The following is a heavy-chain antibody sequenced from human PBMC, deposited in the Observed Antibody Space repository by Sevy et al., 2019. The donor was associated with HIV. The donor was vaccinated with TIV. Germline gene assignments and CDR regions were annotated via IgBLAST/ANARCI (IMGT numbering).Heavy chain of an antibody. V-gene: IGHV3-30-3*01. CDR2: ISYDGTYK. D-gene: IGHD2-8*01. J-gene: IGHJ4*02. Sequence: GGSLRLSCAVSGFSFSHYAFHWVRQAPGKGLEWVSLISYDGTYKYYADSVKGRFTTSRDNSKNTLYLQMNSLRGNETAVYYCARVAVSYCTNDCYHRFDYWGPGALVTVSS. CDR3: ARVAVSYCTNDCYHRFDY. CDR1: GFSFSHYA.